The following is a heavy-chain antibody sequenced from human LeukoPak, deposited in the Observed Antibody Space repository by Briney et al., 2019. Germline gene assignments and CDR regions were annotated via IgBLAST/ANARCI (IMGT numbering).Heavy chain of an antibody. Sequence: PGGSLRLSCAASGFTFSSYSMNWVRQAPGNGLEWVSSISSSSSYIYYADSVKGRFTISRDNAKNSLYLQMNSLRAEDTAVYYCARDGGSSWYNWFDPWGQGTLVTVSS. J-gene: IGHJ5*02. D-gene: IGHD6-13*01. V-gene: IGHV3-21*01. CDR1: GFTFSSYS. CDR3: ARDGGSSWYNWFDP. CDR2: ISSSSSYI.